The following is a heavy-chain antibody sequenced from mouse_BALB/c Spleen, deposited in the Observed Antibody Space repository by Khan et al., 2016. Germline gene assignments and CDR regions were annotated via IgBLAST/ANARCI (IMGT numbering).Heavy chain of an antibody. CDR1: GYTITSYV. V-gene: IGHV1S136*01. D-gene: IGHD2-4*01. J-gene: IGHJ3*01. Sequence: VQLKESGPELVKPGASVKMSCKASGYTITSYVMHWVKQKPGQGLEWIGYINPYNDGTKYNEKFKGKATLTSDKSSNTAFMELSSLTSADSAVYYCARLNYDDDWTWCAYWGQGTLVTVSA. CDR2: INPYNDGT. CDR3: ARLNYDDDWTWCAY.